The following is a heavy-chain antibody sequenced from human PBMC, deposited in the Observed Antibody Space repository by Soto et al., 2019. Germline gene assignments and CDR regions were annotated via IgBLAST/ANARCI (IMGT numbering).Heavy chain of an antibody. Sequence: SETLSLTCTVSGGSISSSSYYWGWIRQPPGKGLEWIGSIYYSGSTYYNPSLKSRVTISVDTSKNQFSLKLSSVTAADTAVYYCARHLGHCISTSCTGGYYYYGMDVWGQGT. J-gene: IGHJ6*02. CDR3: ARHLGHCISTSCTGGYYYYGMDV. CDR2: IYYSGST. V-gene: IGHV4-39*01. D-gene: IGHD2-2*01. CDR1: GGSISSSSYY.